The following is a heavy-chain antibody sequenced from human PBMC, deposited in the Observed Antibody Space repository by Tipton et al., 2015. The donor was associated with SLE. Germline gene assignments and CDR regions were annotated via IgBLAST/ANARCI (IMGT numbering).Heavy chain of an antibody. J-gene: IGHJ4*02. CDR1: GGSISSYY. Sequence: TLSLTCTVSGGSISSYYWSWIRQPPGKGLEWIGYIYYSGSTNYNPPLKSRVTISVDTSKNQFSLKLSSVTAADTAVYYCARDLAARGGHYFDYWGQGQWSPSLQ. CDR3: ARDLAARGGHYFDY. D-gene: IGHD6-6*01. CDR2: IYYSGST. V-gene: IGHV4-59*01.